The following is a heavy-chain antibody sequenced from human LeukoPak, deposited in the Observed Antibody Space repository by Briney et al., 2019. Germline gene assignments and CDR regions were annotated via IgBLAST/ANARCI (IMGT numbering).Heavy chain of an antibody. CDR1: GFTFSNYE. Sequence: GGSLRLSCAASGFTFSNYEMKWVRQAPGKGLEWVSSITSDGRTIYYADSVKGRFTISRDNAKNSLYLQMNSLRAEDTAVYYCARNYYYYMDVWGKGTTVIVSS. CDR2: ITSDGRTI. J-gene: IGHJ6*03. CDR3: ARNYYYYMDV. V-gene: IGHV3-48*03.